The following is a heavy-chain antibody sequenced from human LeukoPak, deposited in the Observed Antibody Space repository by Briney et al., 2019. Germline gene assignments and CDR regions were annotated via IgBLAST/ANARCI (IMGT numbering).Heavy chain of an antibody. CDR2: IRYDGSDK. J-gene: IGHJ6*03. D-gene: IGHD1-20*01. Sequence: GGSLRLSCAASGFTFSRHGMHWVRQAPGKGREGGAVIRYDGSDKYYADSVKGRFTISRDNSENTLYLQMNSLRPDDTAVYYCAKGSYYCGNNCPQYYYYMDAWGKGTTVTVSS. CDR1: GFTFSRHG. V-gene: IGHV3-30*02. CDR3: AKGSYYCGNNCPQYYYYMDA.